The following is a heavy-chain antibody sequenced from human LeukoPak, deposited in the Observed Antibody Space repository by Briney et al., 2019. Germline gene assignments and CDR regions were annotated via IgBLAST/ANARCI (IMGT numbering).Heavy chain of an antibody. V-gene: IGHV4-38-2*01. CDR1: GYSISSGYY. CDR3: ARRPLLRWFDP. J-gene: IGHJ5*02. CDR2: IYHSGST. Sequence: PSETLSLTCAGSGYSISSGYYWGWIRQPPGKGLEWIGSIYHSGSTYYNPSLKSRVTISVDTSKNQFSLKLSSVTAADTAVYYCARRPLLRWFDPWGQGTLVTVSS. D-gene: IGHD2-15*01.